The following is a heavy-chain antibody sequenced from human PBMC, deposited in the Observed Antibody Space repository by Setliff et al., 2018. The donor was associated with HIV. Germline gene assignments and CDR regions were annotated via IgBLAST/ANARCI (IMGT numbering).Heavy chain of an antibody. Sequence: ASVKVSCKASGYPFSDNYIHWVRQAPGQGLEWMGWINTDSGGTNLAQKFQGSVSMTRDTSISTAYLELSRLTSDDTAVYYCARCMTMTGNWFDPWGQGTLVTVSS. CDR2: INTDSGGT. CDR3: ARCMTMTGNWFDP. J-gene: IGHJ5*02. V-gene: IGHV1-2*02. CDR1: GYPFSDNY. D-gene: IGHD3-22*01.